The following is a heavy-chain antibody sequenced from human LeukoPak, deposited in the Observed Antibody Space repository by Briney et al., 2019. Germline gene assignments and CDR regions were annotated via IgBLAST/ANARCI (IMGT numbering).Heavy chain of an antibody. J-gene: IGHJ6*04. D-gene: IGHD2-2*01. CDR1: GYTFTGYY. CDR3: ARDTDCSSTSCYDAP. CDR2: INPNSGGT. V-gene: IGHV1-2*02. Sequence: GASVKVSCKASGYTFTGYYMHWVRQAPGQGLEWMGWINPNSGGTNYAQKFQGRVTMTRDTSISTAYMELSRLRSDDTAMYYCARDTDCSSTSCYDAPWGKGTTVTVSS.